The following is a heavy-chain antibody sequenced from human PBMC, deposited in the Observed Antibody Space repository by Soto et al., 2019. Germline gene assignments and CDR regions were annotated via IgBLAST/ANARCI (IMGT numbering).Heavy chain of an antibody. Sequence: EXLSLTCTFSGGXISSSIYYWGWIRQPPGKGLEWIGSIYYSGSTYYNPSLKSRVTISVDTSKNQFSLKLSCVTAADKAVYHCARQVKQWLDFDYWGQGTLGTVS. CDR2: IYYSGST. D-gene: IGHD6-19*01. CDR3: ARQVKQWLDFDY. CDR1: GGXISSSIYY. J-gene: IGHJ4*02. V-gene: IGHV4-39*01.